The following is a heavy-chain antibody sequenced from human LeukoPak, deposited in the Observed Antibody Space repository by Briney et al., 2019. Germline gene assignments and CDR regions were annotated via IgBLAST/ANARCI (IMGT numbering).Heavy chain of an antibody. D-gene: IGHD1-26*01. CDR3: ARVPYRGGYYAHYDYYMDV. V-gene: IGHV1-46*01. CDR2: VDTTGGST. Sequence: GASVKLSCKAAVYTLTICDLHWGRHPPGPGLGWMGIVDTTGGSTSYAQKFQGRVTMTRNMSTSTVYMERSSLRSEDTALHYCARVPYRGGYYAHYDYYMDVWGKGTTVTISS. CDR1: VYTLTICD. J-gene: IGHJ6*03.